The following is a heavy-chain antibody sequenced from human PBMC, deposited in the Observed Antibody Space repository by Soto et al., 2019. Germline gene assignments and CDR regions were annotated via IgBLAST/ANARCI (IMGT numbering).Heavy chain of an antibody. CDR1: GYRFTSYW. J-gene: IGHJ5*02. CDR3: ARKDKSGYFNWFDP. D-gene: IGHD3-22*01. Sequence: GESLKISCRTSGYRFTSYWIAWVRQMPGKGLEWMGIISPSDSDTRYSPSFQGQVTISADRSTNTVFLQWASLKASDTAVYFCARKDKSGYFNWFDPWGQGTLVTVSS. V-gene: IGHV5-51*01. CDR2: ISPSDSDT.